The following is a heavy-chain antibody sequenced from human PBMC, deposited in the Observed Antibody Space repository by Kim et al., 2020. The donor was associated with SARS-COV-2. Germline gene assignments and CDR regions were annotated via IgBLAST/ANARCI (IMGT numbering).Heavy chain of an antibody. D-gene: IGHD3-22*01. CDR2: IWYDGINK. J-gene: IGHJ4*01. CDR1: GFTFSTYG. Sequence: GGSLRLSCAASGFTFSTYGMHWVRQAPGKGLEWVAVIWYDGINKYYADSVKGRFTISRDNSKNTLYLQMNSMRAEDTAVYYCAKDAYYYDSSGYDDYYF. V-gene: IGHV3-33*06. CDR3: AKDAYYYDSSGYDDYYF.